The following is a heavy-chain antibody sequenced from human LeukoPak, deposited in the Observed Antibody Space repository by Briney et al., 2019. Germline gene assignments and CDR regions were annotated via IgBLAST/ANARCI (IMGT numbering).Heavy chain of an antibody. D-gene: IGHD1-26*01. J-gene: IGHJ4*02. V-gene: IGHV3-30*04. CDR2: ISYDGSDK. CDR3: AKWAYSDFHY. Sequence: QSGGSLRLSCAASGFTFSSYAMHWVRQAPGKGLEWVAVISYDGSDKYYADSVKGRFTISRDNSKDTLYLQMNSLRAEDTAVYYCAKWAYSDFHYWGQGTLVTVSS. CDR1: GFTFSSYA.